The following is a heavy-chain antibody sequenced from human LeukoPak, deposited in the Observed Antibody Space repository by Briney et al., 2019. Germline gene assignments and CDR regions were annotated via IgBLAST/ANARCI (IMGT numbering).Heavy chain of an antibody. CDR1: GYTFTGYY. CDR2: INSNSGGT. V-gene: IGHV1-2*02. CDR3: ARETQGIDY. Sequence: ASGKVSCKASGYTFTGYYLHWVRQAPGQGLEWMGWINSNSGGTNYAQKFQGRVTLTRDTSISTVYMELTRLRSDDTAVYYCARETQGIDYWGQGTLVTVSS. J-gene: IGHJ4*02.